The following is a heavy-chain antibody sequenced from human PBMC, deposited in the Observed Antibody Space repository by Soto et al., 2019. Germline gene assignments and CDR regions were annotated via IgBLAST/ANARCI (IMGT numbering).Heavy chain of an antibody. CDR1: GFTFSTYN. Sequence: GGPLRLSCAASGFTFSTYNMNWVRQAPGKGLEWVSYISGRSRAIYYADSVKGRFTISRDNAKNSLYLQMNSLRDEDTAIYYSARDGERGCDMDVWGQGTSVTVSS. CDR3: ARDGERGCDMDV. D-gene: IGHD1-1*01. CDR2: ISGRSRAI. J-gene: IGHJ6*02. V-gene: IGHV3-48*02.